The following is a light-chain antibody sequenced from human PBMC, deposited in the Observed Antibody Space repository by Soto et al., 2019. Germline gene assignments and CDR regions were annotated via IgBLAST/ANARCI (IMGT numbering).Light chain of an antibody. Sequence: QSVLTQPPSASGTPGQRVTISCSGSSSNIGRNTVNWYQQLPGTAPKLLIHSNNQRPSGVPDRFSGSKSGTSASLAISGLQSEDEADDYCAAWDDSLNGYVFGTGTKLTVL. J-gene: IGLJ1*01. CDR3: AAWDDSLNGYV. CDR2: SNN. V-gene: IGLV1-44*01. CDR1: SSNIGRNT.